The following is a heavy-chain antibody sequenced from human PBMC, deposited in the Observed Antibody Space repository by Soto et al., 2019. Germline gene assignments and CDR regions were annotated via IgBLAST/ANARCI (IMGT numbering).Heavy chain of an antibody. CDR2: ISDTGGNT. D-gene: IGHD6-13*01. CDR3: ARGGNSWYNY. CDR1: GFTFSSYT. Sequence: EVQLLESGGGLVLPGGSLRLSCAASGFTFSSYTMAWVRQAPGKGLDWVSSISDTGGNTYYADSVKGRFTISRDNSKNTLYLQMNSLRADDTALYYCARGGNSWYNYWGQGALVTVSS. V-gene: IGHV3-23*01. J-gene: IGHJ4*02.